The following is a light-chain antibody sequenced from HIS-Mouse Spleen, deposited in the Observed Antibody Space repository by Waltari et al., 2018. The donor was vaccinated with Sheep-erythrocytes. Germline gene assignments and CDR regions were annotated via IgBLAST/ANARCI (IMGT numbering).Light chain of an antibody. Sequence: AIQLTQSPSSLSASVGDRVTITCRASQGISSALAWDQQKPGKTPKLLIYDASSLESGVQSRFSGSGSGTDFTLTISSLQPEDFATYYCQQFNNYPRTFGQGTKVEIK. CDR2: DAS. CDR1: QGISSA. V-gene: IGKV1D-13*01. J-gene: IGKJ1*01. CDR3: QQFNNYPRT.